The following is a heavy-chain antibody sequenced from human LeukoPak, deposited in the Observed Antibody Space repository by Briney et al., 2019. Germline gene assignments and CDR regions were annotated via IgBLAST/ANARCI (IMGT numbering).Heavy chain of an antibody. CDR2: INPDGSGK. V-gene: IGHV3-7*01. J-gene: IGHJ4*02. Sequence: GGSLRLSCAASGFTFNTYWMNWVRQAPGRGLEWVANINPDGSGKYYVDSVKGRFSISRDNANNLLYLQMSSLRAEDTAVYYCMPGTGYWGQGTQVTVSS. CDR3: MPGTGY. CDR1: GFTFNTYW. D-gene: IGHD6-13*01.